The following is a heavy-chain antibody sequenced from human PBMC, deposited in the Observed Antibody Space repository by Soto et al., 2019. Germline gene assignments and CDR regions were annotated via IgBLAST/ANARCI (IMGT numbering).Heavy chain of an antibody. Sequence: QVQLVQSGTVVQRRGSSVKVSCQASGGSFSSHGMAWVRQAPGQGLEWMGGIIPTFGTATYAPKFQGRVTIIADKSTNTAYMELRTPRSEDPAFYYCASARSSQYFDVWGQGTLITVSS. CDR1: GGSFSSHG. V-gene: IGHV1-69*06. J-gene: IGHJ4*02. CDR3: ASARSSQYFDV. CDR2: IIPTFGTA. D-gene: IGHD1-26*01.